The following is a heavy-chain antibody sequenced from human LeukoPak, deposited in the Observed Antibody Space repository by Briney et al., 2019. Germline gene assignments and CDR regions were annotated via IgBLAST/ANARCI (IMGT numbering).Heavy chain of an antibody. Sequence: PGGSLRLSCAASGLPVSSNYMSWVRQPPGKGLEWVSVIYSGVNTYYADSVKGRFTISRDNSKNTLYLQMNSLRAEDTAVYYCAKASYYYDTSGYYYVLDIWGQGTMVTVSS. CDR1: GLPVSSNY. CDR3: AKASYYYDTSGYYYVLDI. CDR2: IYSGVNT. J-gene: IGHJ3*02. D-gene: IGHD3-22*01. V-gene: IGHV3-53*01.